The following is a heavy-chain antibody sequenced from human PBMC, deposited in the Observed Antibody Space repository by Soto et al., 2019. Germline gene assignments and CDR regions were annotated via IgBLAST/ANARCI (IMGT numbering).Heavy chain of an antibody. CDR1: GVSIKSGGYY. CDR2: IYYTGST. J-gene: IGHJ4*02. V-gene: IGHV4-31*03. CDR3: ATQHRYDSSGYFFY. D-gene: IGHD3-22*01. Sequence: PSETRSLTCSVSGVSIKSGGYYWTWIRNVPGKGLEWVGDIYYTGSTFYHPSLKTRVTLSMDSSKNQFSLNLESVTAADTAVYYCATQHRYDSSGYFFYWGQGTQVTVSS.